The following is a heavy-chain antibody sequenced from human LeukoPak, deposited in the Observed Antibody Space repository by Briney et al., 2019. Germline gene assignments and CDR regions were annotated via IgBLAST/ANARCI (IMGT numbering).Heavy chain of an antibody. J-gene: IGHJ4*02. CDR2: IYYSGST. Sequence: SXTLSLTCTVSGGSISSGGYYWSWIRQHPGKGLEWIGYIYYSGSTYYNPSLKSRVTISIDTSKNQFSLKQISATAADTAVYYCARDSGYGDSYWGLGTLVTVSS. D-gene: IGHD4-17*01. V-gene: IGHV4-30-4*08. CDR1: GGSISSGGYY. CDR3: ARDSGYGDSY.